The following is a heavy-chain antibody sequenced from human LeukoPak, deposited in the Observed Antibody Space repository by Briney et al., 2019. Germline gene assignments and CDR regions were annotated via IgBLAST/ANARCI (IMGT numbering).Heavy chain of an antibody. D-gene: IGHD4-17*01. CDR3: ASRRGVTTPPHFDY. V-gene: IGHV1-69*01. Sequence: IIPIFGTANYAQKFQGRVTITADESTSTAYMELSSLRSEDTAVYYCASRRGVTTPPHFDYWGQGTLVTVSS. J-gene: IGHJ4*02. CDR2: IIPIFGTA.